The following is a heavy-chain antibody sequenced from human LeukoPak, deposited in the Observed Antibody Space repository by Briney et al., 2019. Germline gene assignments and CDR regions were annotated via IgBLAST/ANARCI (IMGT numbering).Heavy chain of an antibody. CDR3: AKVGFDWPYIGNAFDI. Sequence: PGGSLRLPCAASGFTFSSYAMSWVRQAPGKGLEWVSANSGSGGSTYYADSVKGRFTISRDNSKNTLYLQMNSLRAEDTAVYYCAKVGFDWPYIGNAFDIWGQGTMVTVSS. V-gene: IGHV3-23*01. CDR2: NSGSGGST. CDR1: GFTFSSYA. J-gene: IGHJ3*02. D-gene: IGHD3-9*01.